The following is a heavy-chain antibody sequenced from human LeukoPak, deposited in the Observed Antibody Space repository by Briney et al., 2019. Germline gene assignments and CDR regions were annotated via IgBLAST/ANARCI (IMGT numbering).Heavy chain of an antibody. Sequence: GESLKISCKGSGYTFTSYWIAWVRQMPGEGLEWMGIIFPGDSDTRYSPSFQGQVTISADNSISTAYLRWSSLKASDTATYYCARQSGGFVYWGQGTLVIVSS. J-gene: IGHJ4*02. CDR1: GYTFTSYW. CDR3: ARQSGGFVY. V-gene: IGHV5-51*01. CDR2: IFPGDSDT. D-gene: IGHD1-26*01.